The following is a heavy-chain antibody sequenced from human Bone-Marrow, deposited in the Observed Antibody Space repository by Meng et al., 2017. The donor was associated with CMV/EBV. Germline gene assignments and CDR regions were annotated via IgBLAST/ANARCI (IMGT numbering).Heavy chain of an antibody. CDR3: ERGDYDILTGYYNGLFDY. J-gene: IGHJ4*02. D-gene: IGHD3-9*01. CDR2: INPNRGGT. CDR1: EYSCKGYE. Sequence: HVQRAQSGAQVVKPGSEVKMPWTAYEYSCKGYEINWGRQTPGQGREWMGWINPNRGGTNYAQRFQGRVTMTRETSISTAYMELSRLRSDDTAVYYCERGDYDILTGYYNGLFDYWGQGTLVTVSS. V-gene: IGHV1-2*02.